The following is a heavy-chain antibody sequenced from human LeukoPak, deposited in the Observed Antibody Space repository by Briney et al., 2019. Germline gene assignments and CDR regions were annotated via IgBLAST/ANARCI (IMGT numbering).Heavy chain of an antibody. Sequence: GGSLRLFCAASGFTFSSYSMNWARQAPGKGLEGLSYISSSSSTIYYADSVEGRFTISRDNAKNSLYLQMNSLRAEDTAVYYCARDRSISAAGDTYWGQGTLVTVSS. J-gene: IGHJ4*02. CDR2: ISSSSSTI. CDR1: GFTFSSYS. V-gene: IGHV3-48*01. D-gene: IGHD6-13*01. CDR3: ARDRSISAAGDTY.